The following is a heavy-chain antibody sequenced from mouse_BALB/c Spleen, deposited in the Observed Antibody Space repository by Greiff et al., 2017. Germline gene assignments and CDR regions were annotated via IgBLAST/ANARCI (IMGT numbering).Heavy chain of an antibody. Sequence: EVHLVESGGGLVQPGGSLRLSCATSGFTFTDYYMSWVRQPPGKALEWLGFIRNKANGYTTEYSASVKGRFTISRDNSQSILYLHMNTLRAEDSATYYCARGTTATYYFDYWGQGTTLTVSS. V-gene: IGHV7-3*02. D-gene: IGHD1-2*01. CDR1: GFTFTDYY. CDR3: ARGTTATYYFDY. J-gene: IGHJ2*01. CDR2: IRNKANGYTT.